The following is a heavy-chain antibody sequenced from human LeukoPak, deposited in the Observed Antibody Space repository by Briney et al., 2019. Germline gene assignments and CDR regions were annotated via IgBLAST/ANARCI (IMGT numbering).Heavy chain of an antibody. CDR3: ARVAPPGSYDSKEYFQH. J-gene: IGHJ1*01. CDR1: GYTFTSYG. D-gene: IGHD3-22*01. Sequence: ASVKVSCKASGYTFTSYGISWVRQALGQGLEWMGRISAYNGNTNYAQKLQGRVTMTTDTSTSTAYMELRSLRSDDTAVYYCARVAPPGSYDSKEYFQHWGQGTLVTVSS. V-gene: IGHV1-18*01. CDR2: ISAYNGNT.